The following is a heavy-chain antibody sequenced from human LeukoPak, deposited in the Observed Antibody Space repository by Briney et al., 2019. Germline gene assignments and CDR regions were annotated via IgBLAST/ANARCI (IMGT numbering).Heavy chain of an antibody. D-gene: IGHD3-9*01. V-gene: IGHV3-30*04. Sequence: RGSLRLSCAASGFTFSSYAMHWVRQAPGKGLEWVAVISYDGSNKYYADSVKGRFTVSRDNSKNTLYLQMNSLRAEDTAVYYCARENRQSDISTGYRYWGQGTLVTVSS. CDR2: ISYDGSNK. J-gene: IGHJ4*02. CDR1: GFTFSSYA. CDR3: ARENRQSDISTGYRY.